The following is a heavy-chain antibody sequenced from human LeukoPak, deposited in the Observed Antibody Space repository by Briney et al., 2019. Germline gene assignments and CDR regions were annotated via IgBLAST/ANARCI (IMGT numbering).Heavy chain of an antibody. Sequence: GGSLRLSCAASGFTFNIYGVHWVRQAPGKGLEWVAVIWPDESNVHYADSVKDRFTISRDTSKNTLYLQMSSLRVEDTAVYYCARDRTPHHNWDDAVGLRFWGQGTLVTVSS. CDR2: IWPDESNV. V-gene: IGHV3-33*01. CDR1: GFTFNIYG. D-gene: IGHD1-20*01. CDR3: ARDRTPHHNWDDAVGLRF. J-gene: IGHJ1*01.